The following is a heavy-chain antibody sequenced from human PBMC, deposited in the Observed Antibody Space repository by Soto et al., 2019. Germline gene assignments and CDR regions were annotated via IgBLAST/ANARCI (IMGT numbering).Heavy chain of an antibody. V-gene: IGHV1-18*01. CDR3: ARGVGSGTYYNQYNWFDP. CDR2: INTYNGNT. Sequence: GASVKVSCKASGYTFTSYAMHWVRQAPGQRLEWMGWINTYNGNTNHAQKLQGRVTMTTDTSTSTAYMELRSLRSDDTAVYYCARGVGSGTYYNQYNWFDPWGQGTLVTVS. D-gene: IGHD3-10*01. CDR1: GYTFTSYA. J-gene: IGHJ5*02.